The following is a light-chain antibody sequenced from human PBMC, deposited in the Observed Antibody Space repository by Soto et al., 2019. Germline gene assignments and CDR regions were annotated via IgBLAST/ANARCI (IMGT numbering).Light chain of an antibody. CDR1: QSVGTW. CDR3: QQYNGFWS. CDR2: DVS. J-gene: IGKJ1*01. Sequence: DIQMTQSPTTLSASVGDRVTITCRASQSVGTWLAWYQQKPGRAPKLLIYDVSTLVSGVPSRFSGSGSGTEFTLTISNLQAEDFAVYYCQQYNGFWSFGRGTKVEIK. V-gene: IGKV1-5*01.